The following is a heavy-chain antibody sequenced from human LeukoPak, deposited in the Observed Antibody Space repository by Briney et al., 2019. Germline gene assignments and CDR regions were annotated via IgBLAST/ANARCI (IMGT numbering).Heavy chain of an antibody. D-gene: IGHD5-12*01. Sequence: GGSLRLSCAASGFTFSSYGMHWVRQAPGKGLEWVAVIWYDGSNKYYADSVKGRFTISRDNSKNTLYLQMNSLRAEDTAVYYCATQVDSTLTRSDIWGQGTMVTVSS. J-gene: IGHJ3*02. CDR1: GFTFSSYG. CDR2: IWYDGSNK. CDR3: ATQVDSTLTRSDI. V-gene: IGHV3-33*01.